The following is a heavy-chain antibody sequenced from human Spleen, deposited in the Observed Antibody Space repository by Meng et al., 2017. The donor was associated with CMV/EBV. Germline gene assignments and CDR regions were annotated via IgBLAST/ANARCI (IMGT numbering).Heavy chain of an antibody. CDR2: MYYTGTT. CDR3: GSVKRLGIDH. Sequence: QVPLQGSAPGLLKPSSTLSLTCTISGGSISSTSHYWGWIRQPPGKGLEWIGTMYYTGTTYYNPSLKSRVTISLNTSKNQFSLKLTSLTAADTAMYYCGSVKRLGIDHWGQGTLVTVSS. V-gene: IGHV4-39*07. CDR1: GGSISSTSHY. J-gene: IGHJ4*02. D-gene: IGHD1-1*01.